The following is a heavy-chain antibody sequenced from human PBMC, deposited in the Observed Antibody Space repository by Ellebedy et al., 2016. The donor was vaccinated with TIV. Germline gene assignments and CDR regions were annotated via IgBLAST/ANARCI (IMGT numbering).Heavy chain of an antibody. CDR3: AREIPYPVGASYDTFDI. J-gene: IGHJ3*02. Sequence: AASVKVSCKASGYTFTGYYMHWVRQAPGQGLEWMGWINPNSGGTNYAQKFQGWVTMTRDTSISTAYMELSRLRSDETAVYYCAREIPYPVGASYDTFDIWGQGTLVTVSS. CDR2: INPNSGGT. CDR1: GYTFTGYY. V-gene: IGHV1-2*04. D-gene: IGHD1-26*01.